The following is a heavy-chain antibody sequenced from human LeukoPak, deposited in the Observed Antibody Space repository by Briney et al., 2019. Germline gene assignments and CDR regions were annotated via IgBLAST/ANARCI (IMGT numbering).Heavy chain of an antibody. J-gene: IGHJ5*02. CDR1: GGSISSSSYY. CDR2: IYYSGST. D-gene: IGHD2-21*01. CDR3: ARAYCGGDCYLNWFDP. Sequence: SETLSLTCTVSGGSISSSSYYWGWIRQPPGKRLEWIGSIYYSGSTYYNPSLKSRVTISVDTSKNQFSLKLSSVTAADTAVYYCARAYCGGDCYLNWFDPWGQGTLVTVSS. V-gene: IGHV4-39*01.